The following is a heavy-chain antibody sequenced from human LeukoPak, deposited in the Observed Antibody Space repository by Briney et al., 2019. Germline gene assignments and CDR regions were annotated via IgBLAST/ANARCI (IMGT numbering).Heavy chain of an antibody. CDR1: GYTFTSYA. J-gene: IGHJ4*02. Sequence: ASVNVSCKASGYTFTSYAMHWVRQAPGQRLEWMGWINAGNGNTKYSQKFQGRVTITRDTSASTAYMELSSLRSEDTAVYYCARPPTAMVLHFDYWGQGTLVTVSS. CDR3: ARPPTAMVLHFDY. V-gene: IGHV1-3*01. D-gene: IGHD5-18*01. CDR2: INAGNGNT.